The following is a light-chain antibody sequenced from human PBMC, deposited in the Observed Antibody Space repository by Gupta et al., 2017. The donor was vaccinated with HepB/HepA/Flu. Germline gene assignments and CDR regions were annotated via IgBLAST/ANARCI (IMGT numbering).Light chain of an antibody. Sequence: QSVLTPPPSASGTPGQRVTISCSGSSSNIGSNPVNWYQQLPGTAPKLLIYSNNQRPSGVPDRFSGSKSGTSASLAISGLQSEDEGDYYCAAWDDSLNGWVFGGGTKLTVL. J-gene: IGLJ3*02. V-gene: IGLV1-44*01. CDR2: SNN. CDR1: SSNIGSNP. CDR3: AAWDDSLNGWV.